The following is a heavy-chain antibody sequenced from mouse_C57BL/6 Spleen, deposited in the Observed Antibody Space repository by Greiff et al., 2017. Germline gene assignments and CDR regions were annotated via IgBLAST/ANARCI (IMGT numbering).Heavy chain of an antibody. J-gene: IGHJ4*01. Sequence: EVQLQQSGAELVRPGASVKLSCTASGFNIKDYYMHWVKQRPEQGLEWIGRIDPEDGDTEYAPKFKGKATMTADTSSNTAYLQLSSLTSEDTAVYYCTTRDYYGSIYAMDYWGQGTSVTVSS. CDR3: TTRDYYGSIYAMDY. V-gene: IGHV14-1*01. D-gene: IGHD1-1*01. CDR2: IDPEDGDT. CDR1: GFNIKDYY.